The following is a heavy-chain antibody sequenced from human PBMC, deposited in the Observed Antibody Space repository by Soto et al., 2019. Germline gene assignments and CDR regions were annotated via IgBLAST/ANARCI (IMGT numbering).Heavy chain of an antibody. CDR2: IIPIFGTA. V-gene: IGHV1-69*05. CDR3: VTLALGKFDY. J-gene: IGHJ4*02. CDR1: GGTFSSYA. D-gene: IGHD1-26*01. Sequence: SVKVSCKASGGTFSSYAISWVRQAPGQGLEWMGGIIPIFGTANYAQKFQGRFTISRDNSKNKLYLQMDSLRAEDTAVYYCVTLALGKFDYWGQGNLVTVSS.